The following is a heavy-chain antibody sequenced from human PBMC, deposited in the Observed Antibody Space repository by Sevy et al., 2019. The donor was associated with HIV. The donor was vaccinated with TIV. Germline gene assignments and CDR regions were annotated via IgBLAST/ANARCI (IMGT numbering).Heavy chain of an antibody. Sequence: GGSLRLSCAASGFTFRSFSMHWVRQAPGKWLEWVTTVSYDGSNTYYADSVKGRFAVFRDNSRNLLNLQMNNLRPEDTAVYYCALERLSSDVAEYFQNSGQGTSVTVSS. CDR3: ALERLSSDVAEYFQN. CDR1: GFTFRSFS. J-gene: IGHJ1*01. D-gene: IGHD1-1*01. V-gene: IGHV3-30*09. CDR2: VSYDGSNT.